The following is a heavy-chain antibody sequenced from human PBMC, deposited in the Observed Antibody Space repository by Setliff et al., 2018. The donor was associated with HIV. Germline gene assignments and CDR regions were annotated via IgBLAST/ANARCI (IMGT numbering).Heavy chain of an antibody. J-gene: IGHJ1*01. V-gene: IGHV1-46*01. CDR3: ARDHMSVGAWVGATSRGLFQH. CDR2: INPSSTST. Sequence: ASVKVSCKASGYTFINNYIHWVRQAPGQGLEWMGIINPSSTSTNYAQRFQGRVTMTRDTSTSTVYMELSSLRSEDTAVYYCARDHMSVGAWVGATSRGLFQHWGQGTLVTVSS. CDR1: GYTFINNY. D-gene: IGHD1-26*01.